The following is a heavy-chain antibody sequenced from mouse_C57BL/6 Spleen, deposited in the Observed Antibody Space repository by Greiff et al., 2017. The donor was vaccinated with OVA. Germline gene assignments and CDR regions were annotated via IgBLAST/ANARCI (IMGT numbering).Heavy chain of an antibody. CDR1: GYAFSSSW. D-gene: IGHD1-1*01. CDR3: ARSAIITTVVEFDY. Sequence: QVQLQQSGPELVKPGASVKISCKASGYAFSSSWMNWVKQRPGKGLEWIGRIYPGDGDTNYNGKFKGKATLTADKSSSTAYMQLSRLTSEDSAVYFCARSAIITTVVEFDYWGQGTTLTVSS. V-gene: IGHV1-82*01. CDR2: IYPGDGDT. J-gene: IGHJ2*01.